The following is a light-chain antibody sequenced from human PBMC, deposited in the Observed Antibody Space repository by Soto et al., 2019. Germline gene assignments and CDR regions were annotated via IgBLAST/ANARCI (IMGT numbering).Light chain of an antibody. Sequence: EIVLTQSPGTLSLSPGEGATLSCRASQSVSTNFFAWYQQKPGQAPRLLIYGASTRATGIPDRFSGNGSGTDFTLTISRLEPEDFAVYYCQQYGRTSWTFGQGTKVDI. CDR3: QQYGRTSWT. CDR1: QSVSTNF. CDR2: GAS. V-gene: IGKV3-20*01. J-gene: IGKJ1*01.